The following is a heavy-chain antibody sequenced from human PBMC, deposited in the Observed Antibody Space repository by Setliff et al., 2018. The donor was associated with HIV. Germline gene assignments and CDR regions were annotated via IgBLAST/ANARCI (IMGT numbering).Heavy chain of an antibody. CDR2: IFHAGST. J-gene: IGHJ4*02. CDR1: GGSISSSNW. CDR3: ATYAGNGGGKGY. Sequence: SETLSLTCAVSGGSISSSNWGSWVRQPPGKGLEWIGSIFHAGSTYYNPSLNNRVTISVDTSKNQFSLTLSSVTAADTAMYYCATYAGNGGGKGYWGQGTLVTVSS. V-gene: IGHV4-4*02. D-gene: IGHD2-21*01.